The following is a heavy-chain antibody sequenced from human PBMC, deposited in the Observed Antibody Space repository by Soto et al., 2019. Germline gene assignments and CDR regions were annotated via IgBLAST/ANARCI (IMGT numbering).Heavy chain of an antibody. V-gene: IGHV1-18*01. CDR2: ISAYNGNT. J-gene: IGHJ6*02. CDR3: ASSVRRGYGYYYYYGMDV. Sequence: ASVEVSCKASGYTFTSYGISWVRQAPGQGLEWMGWISAYNGNTNYAQKLQGSVTMPTDTSSRTAYMELSSPRSDDTAVYYCASSVRRGYGYYYYYGMDVWGQGTTVTVSS. CDR1: GYTFTSYG. D-gene: IGHD5-18*01.